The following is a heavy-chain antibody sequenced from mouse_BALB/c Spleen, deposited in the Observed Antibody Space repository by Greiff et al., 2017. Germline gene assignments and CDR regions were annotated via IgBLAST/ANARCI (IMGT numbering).Heavy chain of an antibody. D-gene: IGHD2-1*01. CDR1: GYAFTNYL. Sequence: QVQLKQSGAELVRPGTSVKVSCKASGYAFTNYLIEWVKQRPGQGLEWIGVINPGSGGTNYNEKFKGKATLTADKSSSTAYMQLSSLTSDDSAVYFCARWDYGNYENAMDYWGQGTSVTVSS. J-gene: IGHJ4*01. V-gene: IGHV1-54*01. CDR2: INPGSGGT. CDR3: ARWDYGNYENAMDY.